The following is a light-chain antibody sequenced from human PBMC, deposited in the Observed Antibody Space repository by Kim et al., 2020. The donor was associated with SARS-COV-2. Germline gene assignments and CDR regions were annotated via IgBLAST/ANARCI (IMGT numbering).Light chain of an antibody. CDR2: QAS. CDR1: QSINTW. Sequence: DIQMTQSPATLSSSLGDRVTITCRASQSINTWLAWFQQKPGNAPTLLIYQASSLESGVLSRFSGSGCAAEDTPTISSLQHDEVATYFCQQHNSYSWTFGQGTKVDIK. CDR3: QQHNSYSWT. V-gene: IGKV1-5*03. J-gene: IGKJ1*01.